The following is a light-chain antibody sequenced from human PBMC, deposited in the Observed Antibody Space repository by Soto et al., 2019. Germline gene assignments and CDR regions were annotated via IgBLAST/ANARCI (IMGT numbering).Light chain of an antibody. Sequence: IQMTQSPSTLYASVGDRVTITCRASQSISSWLAWYQQKPGKAPKLLIYDASSLESGVPSRFSGSGSGTEFTLTISSLQPDDFATYYCQQYNSYSWTFGQGTKV. CDR1: QSISSW. CDR3: QQYNSYSWT. V-gene: IGKV1-5*01. J-gene: IGKJ1*01. CDR2: DAS.